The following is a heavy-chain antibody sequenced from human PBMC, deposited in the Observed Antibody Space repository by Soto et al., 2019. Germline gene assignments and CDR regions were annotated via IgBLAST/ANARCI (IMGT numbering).Heavy chain of an antibody. Sequence: QVHLVESGGGLVKPGGSLRLSCEASGFDFSDAYMSWIRQAPGKGLEWVAWITSSSVQTRYADSVKGRFTISRDNAKNSLYLQMNSLRPEDTAVYYCASLVRQHLPPLGPWGQGTLVIVSS. CDR1: GFDFSDAY. CDR2: ITSSSVQT. CDR3: ASLVRQHLPPLGP. D-gene: IGHD6-13*01. V-gene: IGHV3-11*06. J-gene: IGHJ5*02.